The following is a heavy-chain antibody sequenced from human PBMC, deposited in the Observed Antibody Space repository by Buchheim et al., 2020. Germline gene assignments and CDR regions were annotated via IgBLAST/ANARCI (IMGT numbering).Heavy chain of an antibody. CDR2: IGDNGSRR. V-gene: IGHV3-48*01. D-gene: IGHD3-16*01. Sequence: EVQLVESGGALVQPGGSLRLSCAASGFTFSEYSMNWVRQAPGKGLEWVSYIGDNGSRRYYADSVKGRFTISRDNAENSLYLQMDSLRAEDTAIYYCARDERDYASPPDFWGQGTL. CDR1: GFTFSEYS. CDR3: ARDERDYASPPDF. J-gene: IGHJ4*02.